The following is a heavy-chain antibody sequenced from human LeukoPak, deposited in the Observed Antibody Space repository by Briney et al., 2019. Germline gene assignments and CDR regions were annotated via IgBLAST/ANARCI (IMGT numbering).Heavy chain of an antibody. V-gene: IGHV4-39*01. J-gene: IGHJ4*02. D-gene: IGHD3-16*02. Sequence: SETLSLTCTVSGGSISSSSYYWGWIRQPPGKGLEWIGSIYYSGSTYYNPSLKSRVTISVDTSKNQFSLKLSSVTAADTAVYYCAGGVYDYVWGSYRYTEVGFDYWGQGTLVTVSS. CDR1: GGSISSSSYY. CDR3: AGGVYDYVWGSYRYTEVGFDY. CDR2: IYYSGST.